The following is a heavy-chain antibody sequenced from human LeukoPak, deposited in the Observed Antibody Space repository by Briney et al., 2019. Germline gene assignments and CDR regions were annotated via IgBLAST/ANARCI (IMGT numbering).Heavy chain of an antibody. Sequence: GGSLRLSCAASGFTFSSYSMNWVRQAPGKGLEWVSSISSSSSYIYYADSVKGRFTISRDNAKNSLYLQMNSLRAEDTAMYYCARDLAGATAYWGQGTLVTVSS. CDR3: ARDLAGATAY. CDR2: ISSSSSYI. J-gene: IGHJ4*02. D-gene: IGHD1-26*01. V-gene: IGHV3-21*01. CDR1: GFTFSSYS.